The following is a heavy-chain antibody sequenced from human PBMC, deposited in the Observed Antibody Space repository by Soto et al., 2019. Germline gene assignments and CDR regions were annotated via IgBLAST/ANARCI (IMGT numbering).Heavy chain of an antibody. Sequence: GGSLRLSCAASGFTFSSYAMHWVRQAPGKGLEWVAVISYDGSSKYYADSVKGRFTISRDNSKNTPYLQMNSLRAEDTAVYYCARDPRVRSSWARNFDYWGQGTLVTVSS. V-gene: IGHV3-30-3*01. J-gene: IGHJ4*02. D-gene: IGHD6-13*01. CDR2: ISYDGSSK. CDR3: ARDPRVRSSWARNFDY. CDR1: GFTFSSYA.